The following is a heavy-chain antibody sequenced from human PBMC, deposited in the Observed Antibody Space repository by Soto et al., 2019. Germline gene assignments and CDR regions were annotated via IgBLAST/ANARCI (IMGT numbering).Heavy chain of an antibody. D-gene: IGHD2-2*01. V-gene: IGHV3-48*01. Sequence: GGSLRLSCAVSGFTFSNYSINWVRQAPGKGLEWLSYISNNSSVKYYADSVKGRFTISRDNAKNSLYLQMNSLRADDTAVYYCARDRDLAVPAAVIYFDSWGQGTLVTVSS. CDR3: ARDRDLAVPAAVIYFDS. CDR2: ISNNSSVK. CDR1: GFTFSNYS. J-gene: IGHJ4*02.